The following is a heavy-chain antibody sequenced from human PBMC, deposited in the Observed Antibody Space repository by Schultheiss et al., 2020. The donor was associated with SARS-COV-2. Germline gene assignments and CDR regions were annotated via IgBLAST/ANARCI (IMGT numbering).Heavy chain of an antibody. V-gene: IGHV3-30*03. CDR3: ATQRFCPGGVCLWGNDY. CDR1: EFTFSTYG. CDR2: ISYDGSKI. D-gene: IGHD2-8*02. J-gene: IGHJ4*02. Sequence: GGSLRLSCAASEFTFSTYGMHWVRQAPGKGLEWVAVISYDGSKIYYADSVKGRFTISRDNSKNTLYLQMNSLRAEDAAVYYCATQRFCPGGVCLWGNDYWGQGTLVTVSS.